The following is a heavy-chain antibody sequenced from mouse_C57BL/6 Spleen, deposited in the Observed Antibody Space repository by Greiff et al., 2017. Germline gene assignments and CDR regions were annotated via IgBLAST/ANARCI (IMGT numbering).Heavy chain of an antibody. Sequence: QIPLPPSGAELVKPGASVKISCKASGYAFRSYWMNWVKQRPGKGLEWIGQLSPGDGDTNYNGKFKGKATLTADKSSSTAYMQLSSLTSEDSAVYFGARSSLYYDYDGGFAYWGQGTLVTVSA. D-gene: IGHD2-4*01. CDR3: ARSSLYYDYDGGFAY. V-gene: IGHV1-80*01. J-gene: IGHJ3*01. CDR2: LSPGDGDT. CDR1: GYAFRSYW.